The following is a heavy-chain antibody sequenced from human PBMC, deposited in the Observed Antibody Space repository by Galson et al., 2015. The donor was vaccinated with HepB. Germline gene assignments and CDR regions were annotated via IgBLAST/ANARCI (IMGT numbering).Heavy chain of an antibody. CDR3: ARVSTMIVAGGLLFDP. V-gene: IGHV1-69*13. Sequence: SVKVSCKASGGTFSSYAISWVRQAPGQGLEWMGGIIPIFGTANYAQKFQGRVTITADESTSTAYMELSSLRSEDTAVYYCARVSTMIVAGGLLFDPWGQGTLVTVSS. CDR2: IIPIFGTA. CDR1: GGTFSSYA. D-gene: IGHD3-22*01. J-gene: IGHJ5*02.